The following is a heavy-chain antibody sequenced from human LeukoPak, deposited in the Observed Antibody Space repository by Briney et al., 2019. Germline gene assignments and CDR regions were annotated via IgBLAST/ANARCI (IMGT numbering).Heavy chain of an antibody. CDR1: GYRFDIYW. CDR3: MRQRLGLAGTPDSYYYYYMDV. V-gene: IGHV5-51*01. D-gene: IGHD1-7*01. Sequence: GESLKISCHGSGYRFDIYWIAWVRQMPGKGLEFIGFIYPGDSDTRYSPSFQGQVTISVDKSTSTAYLQWSSLEASDTAIYYCMRQRLGLAGTPDSYYYYYMDVWGTGTTVTISS. J-gene: IGHJ6*03. CDR2: IYPGDSDT.